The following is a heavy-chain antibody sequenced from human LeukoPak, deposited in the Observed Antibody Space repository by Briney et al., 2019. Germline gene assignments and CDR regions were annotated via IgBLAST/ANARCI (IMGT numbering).Heavy chain of an antibody. CDR3: AKAVAATGHYYFGMDV. J-gene: IGHJ6*02. V-gene: IGHV3-33*06. CDR1: GFTFSSYG. CDR2: IWFDGSNK. D-gene: IGHD6-19*01. Sequence: GGSLRLSCAASGFTFSSYGMHWVRQAPGKGLEWVAVIWFDGSNKYYADSVKGRLTISRDNSKSTLYLQMNSLRAEDTAVYYCAKAVAATGHYYFGMDVWGQGTTVTVSS.